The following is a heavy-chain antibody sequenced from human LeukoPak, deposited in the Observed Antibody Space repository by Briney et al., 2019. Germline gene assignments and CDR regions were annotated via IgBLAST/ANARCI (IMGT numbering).Heavy chain of an antibody. J-gene: IGHJ6*03. CDR1: GGSFSGYY. Sequence: SETLSLTCAVYGGSFSGYYWSWIRQPAGKGLEWIGRIYTSGSTNYNPSLKSRVTMSVDTSKNQFSLKLSSVTAADTAVYYCARDSLVVVPAAMDGYYYYYMDVWGKGTTVTISS. V-gene: IGHV4-4*07. CDR2: IYTSGST. D-gene: IGHD2-2*01. CDR3: ARDSLVVVPAAMDGYYYYYMDV.